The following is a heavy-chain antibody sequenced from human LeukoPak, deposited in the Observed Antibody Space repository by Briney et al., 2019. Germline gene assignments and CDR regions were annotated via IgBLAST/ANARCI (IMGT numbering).Heavy chain of an antibody. CDR2: MRNKANSYTT. Sequence: GGSLRLSCAASGFTFSDHYIDWVRQAPGKGLEWVGRMRNKANSYTTENAASVKGRLTLSRDDSKRLVFLQLNSLKIEDTAVYYCARSPESGGNVFDIWGQGTMVTVSS. CDR3: ARSPESGGNVFDI. CDR1: GFTFSDHY. V-gene: IGHV3-72*01. D-gene: IGHD3-16*01. J-gene: IGHJ3*02.